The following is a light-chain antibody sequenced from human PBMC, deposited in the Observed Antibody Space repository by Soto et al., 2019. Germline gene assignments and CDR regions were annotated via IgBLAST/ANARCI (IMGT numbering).Light chain of an antibody. Sequence: IALTQSPGTLSLCPGERAALSCLASQSINSFLAWYQQRRGQAPRLLIHGASNRATGIPDRFSGSGSGPDFTLTISRLEPEDFAVYYCQQYGGSPRTFGQGTKVDIK. CDR2: GAS. J-gene: IGKJ1*01. CDR1: QSINSF. V-gene: IGKV3-20*01. CDR3: QQYGGSPRT.